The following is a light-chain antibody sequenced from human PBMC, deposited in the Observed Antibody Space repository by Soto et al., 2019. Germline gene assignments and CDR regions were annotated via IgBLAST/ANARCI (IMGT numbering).Light chain of an antibody. CDR1: QSVSSN. CDR3: QRGDT. Sequence: EIVLTQSPATLSLSPGERATLSCRASQSVSSNLAWYQQKPGQAPRLLIYDASNRATGIPARFSGSGSATDFTRPISSLEPEDFAVYYCQRGDTFGQGTRLEIK. V-gene: IGKV3-11*01. CDR2: DAS. J-gene: IGKJ5*01.